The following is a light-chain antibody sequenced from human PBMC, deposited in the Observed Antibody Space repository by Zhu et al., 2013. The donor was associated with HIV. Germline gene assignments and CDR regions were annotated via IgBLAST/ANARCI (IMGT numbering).Light chain of an antibody. Sequence: EVVLTQSPVTLAVSPGERATLSCRTSQSVDTNLAWYQQKPGQAPRLLVYGASTRATGIPDRFSGSGSGTDFTLSITRLEPEDLAVYYCQQYGSSPLTFGGGTTLELK. CDR2: GAS. J-gene: IGKJ4*01. CDR3: QQYGSSPLT. CDR1: QSVDTN. V-gene: IGKV3-20*01.